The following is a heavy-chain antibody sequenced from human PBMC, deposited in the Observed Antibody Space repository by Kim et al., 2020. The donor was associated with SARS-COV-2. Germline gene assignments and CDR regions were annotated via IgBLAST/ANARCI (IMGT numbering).Heavy chain of an antibody. D-gene: IGHD3-10*01. J-gene: IGHJ4*02. CDR3: ARDFSLSEVRGVHFDY. V-gene: IGHV3-21*01. Sequence: SVKGRFTISRDNAKNSLYLQMNSLVAEDTAVYYCARDFSLSEVRGVHFDYWGQGTLVTVSS.